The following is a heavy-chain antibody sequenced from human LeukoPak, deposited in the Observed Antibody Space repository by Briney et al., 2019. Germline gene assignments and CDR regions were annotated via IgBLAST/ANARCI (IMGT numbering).Heavy chain of an antibody. CDR2: IYHSGST. J-gene: IGHJ4*02. V-gene: IGHV4-38-2*01. D-gene: IGHD2-21*01. Sequence: SETLSLTCAVSGYSISSGYYWGWIRQPPGKGLEWIGSIYHSGSTYYNPSLKSRVTISVDTSKNQFSLKLSSVTAADTAVYYCARHQLTRGYCGGDCYFRALDYWGQGTLVTVSS. CDR1: GYSISSGYY. CDR3: ARHQLTRGYCGGDCYFRALDY.